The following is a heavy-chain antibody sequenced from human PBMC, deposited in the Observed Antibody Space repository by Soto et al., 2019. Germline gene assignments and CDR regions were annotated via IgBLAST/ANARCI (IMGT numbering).Heavy chain of an antibody. CDR3: ARVRIAARTYYYYGMDV. J-gene: IGHJ6*02. D-gene: IGHD6-6*01. CDR2: IIPIFGTA. Sequence: SVKVSCKASGGTFSSYSISWVRQSPVQGLEWMGGIIPIFGTANYAQKFQGRVTITADESTSTAYMELSSLRSEDTAVYYCARVRIAARTYYYYGMDVWGQGTTVTVSS. CDR1: GGTFSSYS. V-gene: IGHV1-69*13.